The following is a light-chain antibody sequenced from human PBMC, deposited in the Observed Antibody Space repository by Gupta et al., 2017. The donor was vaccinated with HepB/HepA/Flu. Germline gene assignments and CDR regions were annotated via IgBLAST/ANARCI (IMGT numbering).Light chain of an antibody. J-gene: IGKJ1*01. Sequence: EIALTQSPATLSLSPGERATLSCRASQSININLAWYQQKPGQAPSLVMYEISNRATGIPARFSGSGSGTDFALTISSLEPEDCAVYYCHQRSDWPWTFGQGTKLEMK. CDR1: QSININ. V-gene: IGKV3-11*01. CDR3: HQRSDWPWT. CDR2: EIS.